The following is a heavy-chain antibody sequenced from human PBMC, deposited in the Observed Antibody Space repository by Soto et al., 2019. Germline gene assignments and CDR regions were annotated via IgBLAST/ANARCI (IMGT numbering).Heavy chain of an antibody. D-gene: IGHD2-15*01. V-gene: IGHV3-66*01. CDR2: IYSGGST. CDR1: GFTFSSYA. Sequence: GGSLRLSCAASGFTFSSYAMSWVRQAPGKGLEWVSVIYSGGSTYYADSVKGRFTISRDNSKNTLYLQMNSLRAEDTAVYYCAREGYCSGGSCYRAFDIWGQGTMVTVSS. CDR3: AREGYCSGGSCYRAFDI. J-gene: IGHJ3*02.